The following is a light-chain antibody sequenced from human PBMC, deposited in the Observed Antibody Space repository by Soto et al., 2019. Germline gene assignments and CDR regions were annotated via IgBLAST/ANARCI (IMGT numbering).Light chain of an antibody. CDR1: SSNIGSNY. V-gene: IGLV1-51*01. CDR3: GTWDSGLSAGGV. CDR2: DNN. J-gene: IGLJ1*01. Sequence: QSVLTQPPSVSAAPGQKVIISCSGSSSNIGSNYVSWYQQLPGTAPKLLIYDNNKRPSGIPARFSGSKSGTSATLAIIGLQTGDEADYYCGTWDSGLSAGGVFGSGTKVTLL.